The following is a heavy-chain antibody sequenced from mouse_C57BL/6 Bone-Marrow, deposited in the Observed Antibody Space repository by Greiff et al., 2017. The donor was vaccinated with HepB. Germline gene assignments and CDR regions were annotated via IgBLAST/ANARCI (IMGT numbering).Heavy chain of an antibody. Sequence: QVQLQQPGAELVKPGASVKFSCTASGYTFTSYWMHWVQQRPGQGLEWIGMIHPNSGSTNYNENFKSKATLTANKSSSTDYMQLSSLTSEDSAVYECAGDYDYWGQGTTLTVSA. V-gene: IGHV1-64*01. CDR1: GYTFTSYW. D-gene: IGHD2-13*01. J-gene: IGHJ2*01. CDR3: AGDYDY. CDR2: IHPNSGST.